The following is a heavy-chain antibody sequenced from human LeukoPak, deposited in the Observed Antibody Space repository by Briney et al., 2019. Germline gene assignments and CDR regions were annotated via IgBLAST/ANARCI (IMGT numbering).Heavy chain of an antibody. CDR2: INTNTGNP. Sequence: ASVKVSCKASGYTFTSYGMNWVRQAPGQGLEWMGWINTNTGNPTYAQDFTGRFVFSLDTSVSTPYLQISSLKAEDTAVYYCARVLAMIRGAPFDYWGQGTLVTVSS. J-gene: IGHJ4*02. D-gene: IGHD3-10*01. V-gene: IGHV7-4-1*02. CDR3: ARVLAMIRGAPFDY. CDR1: GYTFTSYG.